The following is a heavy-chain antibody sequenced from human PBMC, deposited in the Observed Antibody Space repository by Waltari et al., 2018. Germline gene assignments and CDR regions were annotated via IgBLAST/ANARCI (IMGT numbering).Heavy chain of an antibody. CDR2: IYHSGTT. J-gene: IGHJ4*02. CDR3: ARDLDY. V-gene: IGHV4-38-2*01. Sequence: QVQLQESGPGLVKPSETLSLTCAVSGYSIRSGYYWGWIRQPPGKGLEWIGSIYHSGTTYYNPSLKSRVTISVDTSKNQFSLKLSSVTAADTAVYYCARDLDYWGQGTLVTVSS. CDR1: GYSIRSGYY.